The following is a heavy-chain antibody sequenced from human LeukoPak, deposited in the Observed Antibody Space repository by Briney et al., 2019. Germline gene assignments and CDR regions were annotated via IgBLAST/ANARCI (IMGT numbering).Heavy chain of an antibody. J-gene: IGHJ3*02. CDR3: AKDWRYSSGWSRGGAFDI. CDR2: ISGSGGST. CDR1: GFTFSSYA. Sequence: GGSLRLSCAASGFTFSSYAMSWVRQAPGKGLEWVSAISGSGGSTYYADSVKGRFTISRDNSKNTLYLQMNSLRAEDTAVYYCAKDWRYSSGWSRGGAFDIWGQGTMVTVSS. V-gene: IGHV3-23*01. D-gene: IGHD6-19*01.